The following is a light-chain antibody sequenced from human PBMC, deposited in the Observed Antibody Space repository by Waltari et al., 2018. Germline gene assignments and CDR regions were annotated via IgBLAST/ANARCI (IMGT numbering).Light chain of an antibody. Sequence: DIQMTQSPSSLSASIGDRVTITCQARDDINNYLNWYQQKPVKAPKPLIYDASNLQVGVPSRFSGGGSGTDFTFTISSLQPDDFATYYCQQYNSYSPWTFGQGTKVEIK. CDR1: DDINNY. CDR2: DAS. J-gene: IGKJ1*01. V-gene: IGKV1-33*01. CDR3: QQYNSYSPWT.